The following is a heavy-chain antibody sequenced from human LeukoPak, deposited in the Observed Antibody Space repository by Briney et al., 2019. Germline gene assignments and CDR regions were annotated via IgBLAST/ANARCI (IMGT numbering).Heavy chain of an antibody. J-gene: IGHJ4*02. V-gene: IGHV3-23*01. D-gene: IGHD1-26*01. Sequence: PGGSLRLSCAASGFTFSSYAMSWVRQAPGKGLEWVSAISGSGGGTYYADSVKGRFAISRDNSKNTLYLQMNSLRAEDTAVYYCAKAGYVGATFDYWGQGTLVTVSS. CDR3: AKAGYVGATFDY. CDR2: ISGSGGGT. CDR1: GFTFSSYA.